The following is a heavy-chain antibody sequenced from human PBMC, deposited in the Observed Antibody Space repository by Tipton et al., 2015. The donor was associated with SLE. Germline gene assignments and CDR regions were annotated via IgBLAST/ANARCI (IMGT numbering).Heavy chain of an antibody. V-gene: IGHV3-7*01. D-gene: IGHD3-3*01. CDR1: SFTFSIYG. Sequence: SLRLSCAASSFTFSIYGMSWVRQAPGKGLEWVANIKQDGSEKYYVDSVKGRFTISRDNAKNSLYLQMNSLRAEDTAVYYCARDSFVVEWWLYFDYWGQGTLVTVSS. CDR2: IKQDGSEK. CDR3: ARDSFVVEWWLYFDY. J-gene: IGHJ4*02.